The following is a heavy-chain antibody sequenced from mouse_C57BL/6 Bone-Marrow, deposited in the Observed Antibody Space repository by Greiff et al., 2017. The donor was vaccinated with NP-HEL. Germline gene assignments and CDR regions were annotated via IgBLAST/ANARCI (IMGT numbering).Heavy chain of an antibody. J-gene: IGHJ3*01. V-gene: IGHV1-69*01. CDR2: IDPSDSYT. CDR3: ARWTWAWFAY. D-gene: IGHD3-3*01. CDR1: GYTFTSYW. Sequence: QVQLQQPGAELVMPGASVKLSCKASGYTFTSYWMHWVKQRPGQGLEWIGEIDPSDSYTNYNQKFKGKSTLTVDKSSSTAYMQLSSLTSEGSAVYYCARWTWAWFAYWGQGTLVTVSA.